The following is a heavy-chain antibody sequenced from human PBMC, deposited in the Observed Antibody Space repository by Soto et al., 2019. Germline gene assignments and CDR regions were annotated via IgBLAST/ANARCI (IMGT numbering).Heavy chain of an antibody. CDR1: GGTFSSYA. D-gene: IGHD3-3*01. V-gene: IGHV1-69*13. CDR2: IIPIFGTA. CDR3: ARGSRAYYDFWSGYYVGTSFDY. J-gene: IGHJ4*01. Sequence: SVKVSCKASGGTFSSYAISWVRQAPGQGLEWMGGIIPIFGTANYAQKFQGRVTITADESTSTAYMELSSLRSEDTAVYYCARGSRAYYDFWSGYYVGTSFDYWG.